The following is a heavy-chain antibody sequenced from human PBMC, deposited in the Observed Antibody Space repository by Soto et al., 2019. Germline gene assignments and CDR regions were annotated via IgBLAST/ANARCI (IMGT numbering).Heavy chain of an antibody. CDR2: IHPNSGGT. V-gene: IGHV1-2*02. CDR3: ARILSEEVGALHY. Sequence: QVQLVQSGAEVKKTGASVKVSCKASGYTFTGYHMHWVRQAPGQGFEWMGWIHPNSGGTSYAQKYQGRVTMTRDTSISTAYMELSRLRSDDTAVYYCARILSEEVGALHYWGQGTLVTVSS. J-gene: IGHJ4*02. CDR1: GYTFTGYH. D-gene: IGHD1-26*01.